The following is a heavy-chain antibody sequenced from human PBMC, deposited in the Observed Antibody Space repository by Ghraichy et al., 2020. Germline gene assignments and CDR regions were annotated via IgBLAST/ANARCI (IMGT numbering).Heavy chain of an antibody. D-gene: IGHD2-2*01. CDR3: TKGRDCRSASCYRDFDY. V-gene: IGHV3-43*02. J-gene: IGHJ4*02. CDR2: ISGDGAGT. Sequence: GGSLRLSCAASGLTFDDYAMHWVRQAPGKGLEWVSLISGDGAGTGYADSVKGRFTISRDNSKNSLYLQMNSLRTEDTALYYCTKGRDCRSASCYRDFDYWGQGTLVTVSS. CDR1: GLTFDDYA.